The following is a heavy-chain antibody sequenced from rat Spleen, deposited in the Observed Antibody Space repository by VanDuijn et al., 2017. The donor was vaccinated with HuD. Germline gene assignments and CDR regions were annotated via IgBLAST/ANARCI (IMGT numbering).Heavy chain of an antibody. D-gene: IGHD1-6*01. CDR1: GFTFSNYY. CDR2: ISSEGRSS. J-gene: IGHJ2*01. Sequence: EVQLVESGGGLVQPGRSMKFSCTASGFTFSNYYMAWVRQAPTKGLEWVATISSEGRSSYYRDSVKGRFTISRDSAKSTLYLQMDSLRSEDTATYYCAREADKPFHYFDYWGQGVMVTVSS. CDR3: AREADKPFHYFDY. V-gene: IGHV5-25*01.